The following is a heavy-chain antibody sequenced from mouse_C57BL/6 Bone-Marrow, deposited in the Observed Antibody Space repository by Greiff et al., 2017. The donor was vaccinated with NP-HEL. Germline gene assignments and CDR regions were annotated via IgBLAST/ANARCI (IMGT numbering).Heavy chain of an antibody. Sequence: EVKLMESGGGFVKPGGSLKLSCAASGFTFSDYGMHWVRQAPEKGLEWVAYISSGSSTIYYADTVKGRFTISRDNAKKTRFLQMTSLRSEDTAMYYCAKPHYYGTAWFAYWGQGTLVTVSA. D-gene: IGHD1-1*01. J-gene: IGHJ3*01. CDR2: ISSGSSTI. CDR3: AKPHYYGTAWFAY. V-gene: IGHV5-17*01. CDR1: GFTFSDYG.